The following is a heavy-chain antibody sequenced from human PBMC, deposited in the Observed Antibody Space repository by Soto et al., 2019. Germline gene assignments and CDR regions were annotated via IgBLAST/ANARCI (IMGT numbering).Heavy chain of an antibody. CDR2: ISGYNANT. J-gene: IGHJ6*02. CDR3: ARMGDVPYYYYGLDV. CDR1: GYSFTRYG. D-gene: IGHD3-16*01. V-gene: IGHV1-18*01. Sequence: QVQLVQSGAEVKKPGASVKVSCKASGYSFTRYGISWVRQAPGQGLEWMGWISGYNANTNYPENLQGRVTMTTDTSTSTAYMEVGNLIPDDTAVYYCARMGDVPYYYYGLDVWGQGTTVTVSS.